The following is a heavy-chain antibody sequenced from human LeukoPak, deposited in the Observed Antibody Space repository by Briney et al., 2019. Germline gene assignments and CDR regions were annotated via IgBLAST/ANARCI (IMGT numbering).Heavy chain of an antibody. CDR2: ITSSSNTI. CDR3: ARVGIVGPPWGYFDY. D-gene: IGHD1-26*01. Sequence: GGSLRLSCAASGFTFSSYEMNWVRQAPGKGLEWVSYITSSSNTIYYADSVKGRFTISRDNANKSLYLQMNSLRADDTAVSYCARVGIVGPPWGYFDYWGQGTLVTVSS. CDR1: GFTFSSYE. J-gene: IGHJ4*02. V-gene: IGHV3-48*03.